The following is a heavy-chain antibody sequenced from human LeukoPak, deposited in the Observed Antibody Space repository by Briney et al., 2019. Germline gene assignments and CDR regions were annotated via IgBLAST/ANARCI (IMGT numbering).Heavy chain of an antibody. CDR3: ARSPREVLWFGELPIDY. Sequence: ASVKASCKASGYTFTSYGISWVRQAPGQGLEWMGWISAYNGNTNYAQKLQGRVTMTTDTSTSTAYMELRSLRSDDTAVYYCARSPREVLWFGELPIDYWGQGTLVTVSS. CDR1: GYTFTSYG. V-gene: IGHV1-18*01. CDR2: ISAYNGNT. J-gene: IGHJ4*02. D-gene: IGHD3-10*01.